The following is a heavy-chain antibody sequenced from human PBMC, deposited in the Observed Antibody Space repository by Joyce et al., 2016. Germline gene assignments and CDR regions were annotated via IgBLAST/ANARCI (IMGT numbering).Heavy chain of an antibody. D-gene: IGHD3-16*01. J-gene: IGHJ5*02. V-gene: IGHV4-59*01. CDR2: IYYSGST. CDR1: GDSLNDFY. CDR3: ARSYRFFDR. Sequence: QVQLQESGPGLVKPSETLSLTCTVSGDSLNDFYWSWIRRPPGKEQEVIGNIYYSGSTKYKPTPRGRVTISVDRSKNEFSLKMNSVTAADTAVYFCARSYRFFDRWGQGMLVTVSS.